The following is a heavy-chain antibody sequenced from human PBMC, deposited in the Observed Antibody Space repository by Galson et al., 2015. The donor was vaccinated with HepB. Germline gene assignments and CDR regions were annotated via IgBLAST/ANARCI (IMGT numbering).Heavy chain of an antibody. V-gene: IGHV1-18*04. D-gene: IGHD2-2*02. CDR2: ISAYNGNT. Sequence: QSGAEVKKPGASVKVSCTASGYTFTSYGISWVRQAPGQGLEWMGWISAYNGNTNYAQKLQGRVTMTTDTSTSTAYMELRSLRSDDTAVYYCARDSSPSFYCSSTSCYISYFDYWGQGTLVTVSS. J-gene: IGHJ4*02. CDR3: ARDSSPSFYCSSTSCYISYFDY. CDR1: GYTFTSYG.